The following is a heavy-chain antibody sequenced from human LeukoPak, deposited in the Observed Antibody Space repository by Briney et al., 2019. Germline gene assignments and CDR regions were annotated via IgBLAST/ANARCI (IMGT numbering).Heavy chain of an antibody. CDR3: ARGPRYCSSTSCSPRRKSKDDAFDI. CDR1: GGSISSGGYY. J-gene: IGHJ3*02. V-gene: IGHV4-31*03. CDR2: INHSGST. D-gene: IGHD2-2*01. Sequence: SETLSLTCTVSGGSISSGGYYWSWIRQHPGKGLEWIGEINHSGSTNYNPSLKSRVTISVDTSKNQFSLKLSSVTAADTAVYYCARGPRYCSSTSCSPRRKSKDDAFDIWGQGTMVTVSS.